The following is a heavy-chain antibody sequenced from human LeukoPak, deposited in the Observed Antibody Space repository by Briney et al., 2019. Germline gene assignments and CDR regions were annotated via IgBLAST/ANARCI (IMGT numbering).Heavy chain of an antibody. CDR1: GYSISSGYY. CDR3: ARSARWFFLVPAAIPAYFDY. J-gene: IGHJ4*02. D-gene: IGHD2-2*01. CDR2: IYHSGST. Sequence: SETLSLTCAVSGYSISSGYYWGWIRQPPGKGLEWIGSIYHSGSTYYNPSLKSRVTISVDTSKNQFSLKPSSVTAADTAVYYCARSARWFFLVPAAIPAYFDYWGQGTLVTVSS. V-gene: IGHV4-38-2*01.